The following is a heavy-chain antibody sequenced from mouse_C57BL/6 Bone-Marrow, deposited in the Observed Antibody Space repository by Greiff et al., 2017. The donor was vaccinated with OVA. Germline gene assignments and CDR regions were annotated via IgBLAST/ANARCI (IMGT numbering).Heavy chain of an antibody. CDR1: GFSFNTYA. D-gene: IGHD3-2*02. J-gene: IGHJ4*01. CDR2: IRSKSNNYAT. V-gene: IGHV10-1*01. Sequence: EVQLVESGGGLVQPKGSLTLSCAASGFSFNTYAMNWVRQAPGKGLEWVARIRSKSNNYATYYADSVKARFTISRDDSESMLYLQMNNLQTEDTAMYYCVRQTAQATFYAMDYWGQGTSVTVSS. CDR3: VRQTAQATFYAMDY.